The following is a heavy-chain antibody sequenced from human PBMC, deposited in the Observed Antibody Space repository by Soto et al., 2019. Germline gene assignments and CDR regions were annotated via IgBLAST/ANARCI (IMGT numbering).Heavy chain of an antibody. Sequence: QVQLVESGGGVVQPERSLRLSCTASGLTFSSYGIHWVRQAPGKGLEWVAVIWHDGSQKYYADSVRGRFTISRDNSKNTAYLQMNSLRAEDTAVYYCEGRDEPFHIWGQGTMVTVSS. J-gene: IGHJ3*02. CDR1: GLTFSSYG. CDR3: EGRDEPFHI. V-gene: IGHV3-33*01. CDR2: IWHDGSQK.